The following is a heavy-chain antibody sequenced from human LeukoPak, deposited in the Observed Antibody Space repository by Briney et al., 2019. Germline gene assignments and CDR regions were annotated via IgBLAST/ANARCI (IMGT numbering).Heavy chain of an antibody. CDR1: GYTFTSYG. CDR3: ARESYYDILTGYYRPFDY. CDR2: ISAYNGNT. J-gene: IGHJ4*02. Sequence: GASVKVSCKASGYTFTSYGISWVRQAPGQGLEWMGWISAYNGNTNYAQKLQGRVTMTTDTSTSTAYMELRSLRSDDTAVCYCARESYYDILTGYYRPFDYWGQGTLVTVSS. D-gene: IGHD3-9*01. V-gene: IGHV1-18*01.